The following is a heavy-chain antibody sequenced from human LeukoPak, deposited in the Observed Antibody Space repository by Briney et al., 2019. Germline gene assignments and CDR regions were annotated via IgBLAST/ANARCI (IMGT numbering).Heavy chain of an antibody. CDR1: GGSFSSYY. CDR2: IYYSGST. Sequence: SVTLTLTCTVSGGSFSSYYWSWIRQPPGKGLEWIGYIYYSGSTNYNPSLKSRVTISVDTSKNQFSLKLSSGTAADTAVYYCARIWAVVADSSGYNYYYYGMDVWGQGTTVTVSS. CDR3: ARIWAVVADSSGYNYYYYGMDV. V-gene: IGHV4-59*01. D-gene: IGHD3-22*01. J-gene: IGHJ6*02.